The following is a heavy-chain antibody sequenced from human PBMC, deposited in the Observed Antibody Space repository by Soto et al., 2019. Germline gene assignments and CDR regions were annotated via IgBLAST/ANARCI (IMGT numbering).Heavy chain of an antibody. CDR1: GFSFSTYG. CDR2: VSGGSGVT. Sequence: EVQLLESGGVLVQPGGSLRLSCAVSGFSFSTYGVTWVRQAPGKGLEWVSGVSGGSGVTHYADSVKGRFTITGDNSKNTVYLHMNSLRVEDTAVYYCAKWNGYGDYWGQGTLVTVSS. V-gene: IGHV3-23*01. J-gene: IGHJ4*02. D-gene: IGHD1-1*01. CDR3: AKWNGYGDY.